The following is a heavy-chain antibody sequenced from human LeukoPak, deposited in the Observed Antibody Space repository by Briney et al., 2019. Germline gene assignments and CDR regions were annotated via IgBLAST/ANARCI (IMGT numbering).Heavy chain of an antibody. D-gene: IGHD4-17*01. CDR2: ISSSSSYI. V-gene: IGHV3-21*01. CDR3: ARELTTETPFFDY. Sequence: GGSLRLSCAASGFTFSSYSMNWVRQAPGKGLEWVSSISSSSSYIYYADSVKGRFTISRDNAKNSLYLQMNSLRAEDTAVYYCARELTTETPFFDYWGQGTLVTVSS. CDR1: GFTFSSYS. J-gene: IGHJ4*02.